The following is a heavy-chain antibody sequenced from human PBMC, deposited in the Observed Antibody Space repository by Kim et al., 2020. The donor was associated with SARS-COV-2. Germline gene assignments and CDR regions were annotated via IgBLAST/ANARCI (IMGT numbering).Heavy chain of an antibody. J-gene: IGHJ6*03. V-gene: IGHV4-39*01. D-gene: IGHD3-3*01. CDR2: MYYSGST. Sequence: SETLSLTCTVSGGSISSSSYYWGWIRQSPGKGLEWIGSMYYSGSTYYNPSLKSRVTISVDTSKNQFSLKLSSVTAADTAVYYCARHSGGDFWSGFVYYYYYMDVWGKETTVTVSS. CDR1: GGSISSSSYY. CDR3: ARHSGGDFWSGFVYYYYYMDV.